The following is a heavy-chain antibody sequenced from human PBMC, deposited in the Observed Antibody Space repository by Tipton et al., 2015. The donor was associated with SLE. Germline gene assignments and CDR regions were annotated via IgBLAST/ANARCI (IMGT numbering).Heavy chain of an antibody. CDR2: IRYDGSNK. V-gene: IGHV3-30*02. J-gene: IGHJ4*02. Sequence: SLRLSCAASGFTFSSYGMHWVRQAPGKGLEWVAFIRYDGSNKYYADSVKGRFTISRDNSKNTLYLQMNSLRAEDTAVYYCARDGSGYDYFDYWGQGTLVTVSS. CDR1: GFTFSSYG. D-gene: IGHD5-12*01. CDR3: ARDGSGYDYFDY.